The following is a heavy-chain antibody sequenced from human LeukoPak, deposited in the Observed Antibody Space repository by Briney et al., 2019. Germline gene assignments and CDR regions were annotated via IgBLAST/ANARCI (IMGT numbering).Heavy chain of an antibody. CDR2: ISWNSGSV. CDR3: ARFEAAAGTCDY. CDR1: GFTFDDYA. Sequence: QTGGSLRLSCAASGFTFDDYAMHWVRQAPGKGLEWVSGISWNSGSVGYADSVKGRFTISRDNAKNSLYLQMNSLRAEDTALYYCARFEAAAGTCDYWGQGTLVTVSS. J-gene: IGHJ4*02. D-gene: IGHD6-13*01. V-gene: IGHV3-9*01.